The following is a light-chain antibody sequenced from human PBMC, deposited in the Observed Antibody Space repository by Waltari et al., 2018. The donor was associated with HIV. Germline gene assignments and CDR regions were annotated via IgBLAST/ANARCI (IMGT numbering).Light chain of an antibody. CDR2: EVS. V-gene: IGLV2-14*01. J-gene: IGLJ3*02. Sequence: QSALTQPASVSGSPGPSITICCTGTRSDVGVYNYVTWYQHHPGKAPKLVIYEVSNRPSGVSNRFSGFKSANTASLTISGLQAEDEGDYYCSSYTSSRTWVFGGGTKLTVL. CDR3: SSYTSSRTWV. CDR1: RSDVGVYNY.